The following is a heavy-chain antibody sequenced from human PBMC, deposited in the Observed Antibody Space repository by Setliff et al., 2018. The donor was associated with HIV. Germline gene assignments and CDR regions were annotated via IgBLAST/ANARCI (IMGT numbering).Heavy chain of an antibody. CDR3: AHRRRTTLSSGHNYISRYLYFDL. V-gene: IGHV2-5*02. CDR2: IYWDDDV. J-gene: IGHJ2*01. D-gene: IGHD4-4*01. CDR1: GFSLSTNEVG. Sequence: SGPTLVNPTQTLTLTCSFSGFSLSTNEVGVGWIRQPPGKALEWLALIYWDDDVRYSPSLESRLTITKDTSTNQVVLTMTNINPADTATYYCAHRRRTTLSSGHNYISRYLYFDLWGRGTRGTVSS.